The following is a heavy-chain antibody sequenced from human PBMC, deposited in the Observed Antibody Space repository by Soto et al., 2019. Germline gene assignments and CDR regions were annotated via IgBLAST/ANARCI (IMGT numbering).Heavy chain of an antibody. Sequence: SETLSLTCTVSGGSISSSSYYWGWIRQPPGKGLEWIGSIYYSGSTYYNPSLKSRVTISVDTSKNQFSLKLSSVTAADTAVYYCAALIAVAGTPVDYWGQGTLVTVSS. CDR2: IYYSGST. CDR3: AALIAVAGTPVDY. J-gene: IGHJ4*02. D-gene: IGHD6-19*01. CDR1: GGSISSSSYY. V-gene: IGHV4-39*01.